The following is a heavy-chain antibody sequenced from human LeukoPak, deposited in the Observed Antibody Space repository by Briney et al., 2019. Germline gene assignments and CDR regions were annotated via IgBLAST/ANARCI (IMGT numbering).Heavy chain of an antibody. CDR2: VLYTGVT. D-gene: IGHD5-12*01. J-gene: IGHJ4*02. CDR3: ASWRGSRGYDYGFDS. Sequence: SETLSLTCVVSGASIISDHRYWGWVRQPPGKGLEWIGNVLYTGVTYSRPSLKSRITISVDTSQNQFSLKLSSMTAADTAIYYCASWRGSRGYDYGFDSWGQGTLVTVSS. V-gene: IGHV4-39*07. CDR1: GASIISDHRY.